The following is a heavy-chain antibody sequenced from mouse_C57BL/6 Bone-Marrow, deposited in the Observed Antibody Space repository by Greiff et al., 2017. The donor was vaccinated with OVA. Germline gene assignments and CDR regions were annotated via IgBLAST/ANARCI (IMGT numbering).Heavy chain of an antibody. V-gene: IGHV10-1*01. CDR2: IRRKSNNYAT. J-gene: IGHJ1*03. D-gene: IGHD1-1*01. CDR3: VRRGIYYYGRSYPHWYFDV. Sequence: EVQLVESGGGLVQPKGSLKLSCAASGFSFNTYAMHWVRQAPGKGLEWVARIRRKSNNYATYYAVSVKDRFTTSRDDSESMNYLQMNNRKTKDTAMYYCVRRGIYYYGRSYPHWYFDVWGTGTTVTVSS. CDR1: GFSFNTYA.